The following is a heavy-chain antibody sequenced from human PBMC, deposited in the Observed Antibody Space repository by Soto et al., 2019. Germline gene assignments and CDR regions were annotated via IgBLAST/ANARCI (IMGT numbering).Heavy chain of an antibody. CDR2: ISGSGDST. V-gene: IGHV3-23*01. CDR1: GFTFSSYA. Sequence: EVQLLESGGGLVQPGGSLRLSCAASGFTFSSYAMNWVCQAPGKGLEWVSVISGSGDSTYYADSVKGRFTISRDKSKNTLYLQMSSLRAEDTAVYYCAKRSSSWVFDYWGQGTLVTVSS. D-gene: IGHD6-13*01. J-gene: IGHJ4*02. CDR3: AKRSSSWVFDY.